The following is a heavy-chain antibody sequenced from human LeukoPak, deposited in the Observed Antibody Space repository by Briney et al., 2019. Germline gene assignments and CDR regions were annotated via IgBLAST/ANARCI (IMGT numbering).Heavy chain of an antibody. CDR2: MNPNSGNT. CDR1: GYTFTSYD. Sequence: GASVKVSCKASGYTFTSYDINWVRQATGQGLEWMGWMNPNSGNTGYAQKFQGRVTMTRNTSISTAYMELSSLKASDTAMYYCARLAYCGGDCYSGWDALLYYFDYWGQGTLVTVSS. V-gene: IGHV1-8*01. J-gene: IGHJ4*02. D-gene: IGHD2-21*02. CDR3: ARLAYCGGDCYSGWDALLYYFDY.